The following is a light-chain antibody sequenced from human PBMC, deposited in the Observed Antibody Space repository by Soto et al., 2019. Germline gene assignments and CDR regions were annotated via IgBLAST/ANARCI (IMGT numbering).Light chain of an antibody. CDR3: SSYAGSKGVV. Sequence: QSALTQPPSASGSPGQSVTISCTGTSSDVGGYNYVSWYQQHPGKAPKLMIYEVSKRPSGVPDRFSGSKSSNTASLTVSGLQAEDEADYYCSSYAGSKGVVFGGGTKLTVL. CDR2: EVS. J-gene: IGLJ2*01. CDR1: SSDVGGYNY. V-gene: IGLV2-8*01.